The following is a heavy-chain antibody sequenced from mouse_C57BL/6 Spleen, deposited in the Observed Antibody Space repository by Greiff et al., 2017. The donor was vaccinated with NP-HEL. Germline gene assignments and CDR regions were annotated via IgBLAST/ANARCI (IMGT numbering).Heavy chain of an antibody. CDR1: GFTFSDYG. CDR3: ARLESYYYGSSPYAMDY. Sequence: DVMLVESGGGLVKPGGSLKLSCAASGFTFSDYGMHWVRQAPEKGLEWVAYISSGSSTIYYADTVKGRFTISRDNAKNTLFLQMTSLRSEDTAMYYCARLESYYYGSSPYAMDYWGQGTSVTVSS. J-gene: IGHJ4*01. CDR2: ISSGSSTI. V-gene: IGHV5-17*01. D-gene: IGHD1-1*01.